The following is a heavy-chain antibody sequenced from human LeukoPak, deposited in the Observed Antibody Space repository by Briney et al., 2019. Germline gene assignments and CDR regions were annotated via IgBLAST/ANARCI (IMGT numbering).Heavy chain of an antibody. Sequence: GESLKISCKGSGYSFTSYWIGWVRQMPGKGLEWMGIIYPGDSDTTYSPSFQGQVTISADKSISTAYLQWSSLKASDTAMYYCARHRYYYDSSGGPYYYYYYMDVWGKGTTVTVSS. V-gene: IGHV5-51*01. D-gene: IGHD3-22*01. CDR1: GYSFTSYW. CDR3: ARHRYYYDSSGGPYYYYYYMDV. CDR2: IYPGDSDT. J-gene: IGHJ6*03.